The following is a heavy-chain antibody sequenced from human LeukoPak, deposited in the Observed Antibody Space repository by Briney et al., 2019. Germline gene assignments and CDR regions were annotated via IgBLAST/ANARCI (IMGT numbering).Heavy chain of an antibody. Sequence: GGSLRLSCAASGFTFSSYSMNWVRQAPGKGLEWVSSISSSSSYIYYADSLKGRFTISRDNAKNSLYLQMNSLRAEDTAVYYCARDPVYCSGGSCYNYFDRWGQGTLVIVSS. D-gene: IGHD2-15*01. CDR1: GFTFSSYS. CDR2: ISSSSSYI. CDR3: ARDPVYCSGGSCYNYFDR. J-gene: IGHJ4*02. V-gene: IGHV3-21*01.